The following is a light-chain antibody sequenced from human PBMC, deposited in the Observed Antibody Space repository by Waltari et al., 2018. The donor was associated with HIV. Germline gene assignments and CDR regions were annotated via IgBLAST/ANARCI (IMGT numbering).Light chain of an antibody. J-gene: IGKJ3*01. CDR3: QQYGSSVT. CDR1: QSISSSY. Sequence: EIVLTQSPGTLSLSPGERATLSCRASQSISSSYLAWYQQKPGQAPRLIIYGASRATGIPDRFSGSGSGTDFTPTISRLEPEDFAVYFCQQYGSSVTFGPGTKVDFK. V-gene: IGKV3-20*01. CDR2: GAS.